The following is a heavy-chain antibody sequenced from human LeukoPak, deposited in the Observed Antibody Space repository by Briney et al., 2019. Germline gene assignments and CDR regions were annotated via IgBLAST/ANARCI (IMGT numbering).Heavy chain of an antibody. V-gene: IGHV4-39*01. Sequence: PSETLSLTCTVSGGSISSSSYYWGWIRQPPGKGLEWIGSIYYTGSTYNNPSLKSRVTISVDTSKNQFSLKLTSVTAADSAVYYCARAVTTFGGVIGPRRFDPWGQGTLVIVSS. J-gene: IGHJ5*02. CDR3: ARAVTTFGGVIGPRRFDP. D-gene: IGHD3-3*01. CDR1: GGSISSSSYY. CDR2: IYYTGST.